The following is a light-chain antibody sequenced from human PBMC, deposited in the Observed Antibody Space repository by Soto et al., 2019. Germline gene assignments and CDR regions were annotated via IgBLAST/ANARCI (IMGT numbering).Light chain of an antibody. Sequence: IQLTQSPSSLSASVGDRVTITCRASQGISSYLAWYQQKPGKAPNLLIFAASSLKSGVPSRFSGSGSGTDFSLTFSSLQPEDFATYYCQQLNSHPFTFGPGTKVEIK. V-gene: IGKV1-9*01. CDR2: AAS. CDR1: QGISSY. J-gene: IGKJ3*01. CDR3: QQLNSHPFT.